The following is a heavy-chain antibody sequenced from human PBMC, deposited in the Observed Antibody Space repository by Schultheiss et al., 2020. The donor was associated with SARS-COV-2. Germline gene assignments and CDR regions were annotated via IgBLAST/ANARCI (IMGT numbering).Heavy chain of an antibody. CDR1: GFTFSSYW. J-gene: IGHJ4*02. CDR3: AREVPSTVDFDY. CDR2: INSDGSST. D-gene: IGHD4-23*01. Sequence: GGSLRLSCAASGFTFSSYWMHWVRQAPGKGLVWVSRINSDGSSTSYADSVKGRFTISRDNAKNTLYLQMNSLRDEDTAVYYCAREVPSTVDFDYWGQGTLVTVSS. V-gene: IGHV3-74*01.